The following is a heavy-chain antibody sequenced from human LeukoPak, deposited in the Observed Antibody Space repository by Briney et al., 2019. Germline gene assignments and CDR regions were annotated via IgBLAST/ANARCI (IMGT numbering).Heavy chain of an antibody. Sequence: GGSLRLSCAASGFTFSSYGMHWVRQAPGKGLEWVAVISYDGSNKYYADSVKGRFTISRDNSKNTLYLQMNSLRAEDTAVYYCARDRTPQYSGYFDYWGQGTLVTVSS. J-gene: IGHJ4*02. CDR1: GFTFSSYG. V-gene: IGHV3-30*03. CDR2: ISYDGSNK. D-gene: IGHD1-26*01. CDR3: ARDRTPQYSGYFDY.